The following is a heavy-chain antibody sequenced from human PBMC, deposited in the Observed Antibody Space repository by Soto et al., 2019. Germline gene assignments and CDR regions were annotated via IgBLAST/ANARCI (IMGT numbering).Heavy chain of an antibody. CDR3: ARAKVVSATFSHYDYMDV. CDR1: GGSFSGYY. Sequence: SETLSLTCAVYGGSFSGYYWSWIRQTPGKGLDWIGEINHSGRTNYNPSLKSRVTISIDTSKNQFSLKLNSVTAADTALFYCARAKVVSATFSHYDYMDVWGKGTTVTVSS. J-gene: IGHJ6*03. D-gene: IGHD2-15*01. V-gene: IGHV4-34*01. CDR2: INHSGRT.